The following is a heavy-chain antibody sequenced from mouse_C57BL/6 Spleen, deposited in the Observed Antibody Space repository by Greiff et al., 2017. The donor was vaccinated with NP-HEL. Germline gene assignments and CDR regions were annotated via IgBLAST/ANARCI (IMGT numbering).Heavy chain of an antibody. V-gene: IGHV5-9-1*02. D-gene: IGHD2-4*01. CDR1: GFTFSSYA. CDR3: TREGPYDYDWYFDV. CDR2: ISSGGDYI. Sequence: EVQLQQSGEGLVKPGGSLKLSCAASGFTFSSYAMSWVRQTPEKRLEWVAYISSGGDYIYYADTVKGRFTISRDNARNTLYLQMSSLKSEDTAMYYCTREGPYDYDWYFDVWGTGTTVTVSS. J-gene: IGHJ1*03.